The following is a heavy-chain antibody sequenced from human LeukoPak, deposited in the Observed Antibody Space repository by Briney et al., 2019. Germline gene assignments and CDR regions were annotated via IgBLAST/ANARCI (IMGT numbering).Heavy chain of an antibody. CDR1: GFTFSSYS. Sequence: GGSLRLSCAASGFTFSSYSMNWVRQAPGKGLEWFSSISSSSSYIYYADSVKGRFTISRDNAKNSLYLQMNSLRAEDTAVYYCARDSGAPLPYCGGDCHDAFDIWSQGTMVTVSS. D-gene: IGHD2-21*01. CDR3: ARDSGAPLPYCGGDCHDAFDI. CDR2: ISSSSSYI. V-gene: IGHV3-21*01. J-gene: IGHJ3*02.